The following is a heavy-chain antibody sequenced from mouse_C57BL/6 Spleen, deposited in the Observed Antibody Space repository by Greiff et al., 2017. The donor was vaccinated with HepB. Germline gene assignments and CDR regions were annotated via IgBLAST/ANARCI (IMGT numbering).Heavy chain of an antibody. J-gene: IGHJ2*01. CDR1: GYTFTSYG. Sequence: QVQLQQSGAELARPGASVKLSCKASGYTFTSYGISWVKQRTGQGLEWIGEIYPRSGNTYYNEKFKGKATLTADKSSSTAYMELRSLTSGDSAVYFCARYGYDGYYVIFDYWGQGTTLTVSS. D-gene: IGHD2-3*01. CDR3: ARYGYDGYYVIFDY. V-gene: IGHV1-81*01. CDR2: IYPRSGNT.